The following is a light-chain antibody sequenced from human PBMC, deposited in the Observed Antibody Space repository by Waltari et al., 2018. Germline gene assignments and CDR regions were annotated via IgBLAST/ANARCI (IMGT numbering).Light chain of an antibody. CDR3: HQRSARDT. Sequence: DIVLTQSPANLSLSPGERATLPCRASQNVATHLDWYQQKPGQAHRLLIYDASTLATGIPSRFSGSGSGTDFSLTISTVEPEDFAIYYSHQRSARDTFGQGTRLEIK. J-gene: IGKJ5*01. V-gene: IGKV3-11*01. CDR1: QNVATH. CDR2: DAS.